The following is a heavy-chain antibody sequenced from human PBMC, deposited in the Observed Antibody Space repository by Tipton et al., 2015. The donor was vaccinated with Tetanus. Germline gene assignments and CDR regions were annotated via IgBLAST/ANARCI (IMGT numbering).Heavy chain of an antibody. CDR2: INPSGST. J-gene: IGHJ4*02. V-gene: IGHV4-34*01. D-gene: IGHD3-10*01. Sequence: GLVKPSETLSLTCGVYGGSFTGYYWSWIRQSLGKGLEYIGEINPSGSTNYNPSLKSRVSISIDTSKNQFSLKLSSVTAADTAVYYCARGVWFGPGPKYYFDYWGQGTLVTVSS. CDR3: ARGVWFGPGPKYYFDY. CDR1: GGSFTGYY.